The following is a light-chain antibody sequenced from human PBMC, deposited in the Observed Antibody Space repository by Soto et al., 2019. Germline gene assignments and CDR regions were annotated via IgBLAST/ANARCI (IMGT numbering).Light chain of an antibody. CDR2: GAS. CDR3: QQYNNWPFT. V-gene: IGKV3-15*01. Sequence: EIVMTQSPATLSVSPGERATLSCRASQSISSNLAWYQQKPGQAPRLLIYGASTRATGIPATFSGSGSGPEFPLTITSLHSEDFAVYYCQQYNNWPFTFGPGTKVDIK. CDR1: QSISSN. J-gene: IGKJ3*01.